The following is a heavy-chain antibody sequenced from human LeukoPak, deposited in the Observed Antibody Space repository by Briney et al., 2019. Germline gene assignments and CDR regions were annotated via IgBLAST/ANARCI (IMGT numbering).Heavy chain of an antibody. CDR1: GGSFSGYY. D-gene: IGHD2-2*01. V-gene: IGHV4-34*01. J-gene: IGHJ6*03. CDR2: INHSGST. CDR3: ARGRQGYCSSTSCFPSRTTKIGYYMDV. Sequence: PSETLSLTCAVYGGSFSGYYWSWIRQPPGQGLEWIGEINHSGSTNYNPALKSRVTISVDTSKNQFVLKLSSVAAADTAVYYCARGRQGYCSSTSCFPSRTTKIGYYMDVWGKGTTVTVSS.